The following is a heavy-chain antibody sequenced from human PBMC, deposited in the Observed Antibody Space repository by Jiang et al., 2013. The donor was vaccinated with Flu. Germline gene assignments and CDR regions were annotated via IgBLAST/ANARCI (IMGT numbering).Heavy chain of an antibody. CDR1: GYSISSGYY. CDR3: ARDLRAEYFQH. V-gene: IGHV4-38-2*02. Sequence: SGSGLVKPSETLSLTCAVSGYSISSGYYWGWIRQPPGKGLEWIGSIYHSGSTYYNPSLKSRVTISVDTSKNQFSLKLSSVTAADTAVYYCARDLRAEYFQHWGQGTLVTVSS. CDR2: IYHSGST. J-gene: IGHJ1*01.